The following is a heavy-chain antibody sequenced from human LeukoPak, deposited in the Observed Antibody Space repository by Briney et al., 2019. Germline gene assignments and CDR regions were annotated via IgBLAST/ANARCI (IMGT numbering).Heavy chain of an antibody. CDR3: ASGPGYCSGTTRHNYYYYMDV. CDR1: GASISSYY. CDR2: VYYSGST. V-gene: IGHV4-59*01. Sequence: SETLSLACTVSGASISSYYWSWIRQPPGKGLECIGYVYYSGSTNYNPSLKSRVTISVDTSKNQFSLKLSSVTAADTALYYCASGPGYCSGTTRHNYYYYMDVWGKGTTVTVSS. J-gene: IGHJ6*03. D-gene: IGHD2-2*01.